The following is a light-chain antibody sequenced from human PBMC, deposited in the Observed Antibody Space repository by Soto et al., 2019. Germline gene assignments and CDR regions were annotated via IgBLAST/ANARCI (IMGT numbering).Light chain of an antibody. J-gene: IGLJ2*01. CDR1: SSDVGTYNY. V-gene: IGLV2-11*01. CDR3: CSYAGGYTSV. Sequence: QSALTQPRTVSGSPAQSVTISCTGTSSDVGTYNYVSWYQQHPGKSPKLMIYDVSQRPSWVPDCFSGSKSGNTSSLTISGLQSEYEAEYYCCSYAGGYTSVFVGGTELTVL. CDR2: DVS.